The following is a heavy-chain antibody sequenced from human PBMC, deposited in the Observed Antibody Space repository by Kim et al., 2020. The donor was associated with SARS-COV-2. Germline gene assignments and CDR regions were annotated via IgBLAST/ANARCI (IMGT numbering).Heavy chain of an antibody. J-gene: IGHJ5*02. D-gene: IGHD6-6*01. Sequence: GGSLRLSCAASGFTFSDYYMSWIRQAPGKGLEWVSYISSSGSTIYYADSVKGRFTISRDNAKNSLYLQMNSLRAEDTAVYYCARGIRPYSSSAKNWFDPWGQGTLVTVSS. CDR1: GFTFSDYY. V-gene: IGHV3-11*01. CDR2: ISSSGSTI. CDR3: ARGIRPYSSSAKNWFDP.